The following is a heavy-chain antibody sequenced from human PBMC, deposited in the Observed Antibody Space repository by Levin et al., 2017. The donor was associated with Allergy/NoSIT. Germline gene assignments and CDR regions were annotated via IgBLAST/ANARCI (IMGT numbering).Heavy chain of an antibody. CDR2: ISYDGSNK. CDR3: ARDPFGELLYRYGMDV. CDR1: GFTFSSYA. V-gene: IGHV3-30*04. D-gene: IGHD3-10*01. Sequence: LSLTCAASGFTFSSYAMHWVRQAPGKGLEWVAVISYDGSNKYYADSVKGRFTISRDNSKNTLYLQMNSLRAEDTAVYYCARDPFGELLYRYGMDVWGQGTTVTVSS. J-gene: IGHJ6*02.